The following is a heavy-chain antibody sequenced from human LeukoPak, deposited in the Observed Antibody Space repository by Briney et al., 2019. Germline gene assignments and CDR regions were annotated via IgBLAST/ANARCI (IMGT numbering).Heavy chain of an antibody. CDR3: ATVITMIAPTWFDP. J-gene: IGHJ5*02. CDR2: FDPEDGET. CDR1: GYTLTELS. V-gene: IGHV1-24*01. D-gene: IGHD3-22*01. Sequence: ASVKVSCKVSGYTLTELSMHWVRQAPGKGLEWMGGFDPEDGETIYAQKFLGRVTMTEDTSTDTAYMELSSLRSEDTAVYYCATVITMIAPTWFDPWGQGTLVTVSS.